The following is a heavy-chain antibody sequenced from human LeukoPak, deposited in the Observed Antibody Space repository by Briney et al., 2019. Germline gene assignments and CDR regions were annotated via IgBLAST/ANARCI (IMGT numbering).Heavy chain of an antibody. CDR1: GFTFSSYA. CDR2: VNRDGSET. Sequence: GGSLRLSCAASGFTFSSYAMTWVRQVPGRGPEWVANVNRDGSETYYLDSVKGRFTISKDNAKNSLYLQMNSLRAEDTALYHCARNNGMDVWGQGTTVIVSS. V-gene: IGHV3-7*03. J-gene: IGHJ6*02. CDR3: ARNNGMDV.